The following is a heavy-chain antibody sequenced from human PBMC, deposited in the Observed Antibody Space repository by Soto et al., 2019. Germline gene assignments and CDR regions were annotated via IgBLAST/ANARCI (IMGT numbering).Heavy chain of an antibody. CDR3: ARDRATVTTGYYYYYMDV. CDR2: IYSGGST. D-gene: IGHD4-17*01. Sequence: EVQLVESGGGLVQPGGSLRLSCAASGFTVSSNYMSWVRQAPGQGLEWVSVIYSGGSTYYADSVKGRFTISRDNSKNTLYLQMNSLRAEDTAVYYCARDRATVTTGYYYYYMDVWGKGTTVTVSS. V-gene: IGHV3-66*01. CDR1: GFTVSSNY. J-gene: IGHJ6*03.